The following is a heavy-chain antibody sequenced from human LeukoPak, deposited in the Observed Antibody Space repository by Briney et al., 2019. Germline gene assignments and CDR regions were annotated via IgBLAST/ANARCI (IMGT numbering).Heavy chain of an antibody. CDR3: ARHYDFWSGYYVGIQDY. J-gene: IGHJ4*02. CDR1: GGSISSSSYY. Sequence: TSETLSLTCTVSGGSISSSSYYWGWIRQPPGKGLEWIGSIYYSGSTYYNPSLKSRVTISVDTSKNQFSLKLSSVTAADTAVYYCARHYDFWSGYYVGIQDYWGQGTLVTVSS. CDR2: IYYSGST. V-gene: IGHV4-39*01. D-gene: IGHD3-3*01.